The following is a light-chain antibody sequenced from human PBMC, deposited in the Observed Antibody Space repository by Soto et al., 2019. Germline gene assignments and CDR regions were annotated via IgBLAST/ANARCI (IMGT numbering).Light chain of an antibody. CDR3: QQYDSSPRT. J-gene: IGKJ2*01. Sequence: SVLTQSPGTLSLSLGERATLSCRASQSVSSGYLAWYQQKPGQAPRLLIYGATSRAAGIPDRVSGSGSGTDFTLTISRLEPEDFAVYYCQQYDSSPRTFGQGTKLEIK. CDR2: GAT. V-gene: IGKV3-20*01. CDR1: QSVSSGY.